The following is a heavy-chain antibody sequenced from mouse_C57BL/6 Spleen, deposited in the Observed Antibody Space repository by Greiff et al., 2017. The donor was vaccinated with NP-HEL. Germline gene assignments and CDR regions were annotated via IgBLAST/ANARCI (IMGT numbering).Heavy chain of an antibody. Sequence: EVKLVESGGGLVKPGGSLKLSCAASGFTFSSYDMSWVRQTPEKRLEWVATISDGGSYTYYPDNVKGRFTISRDNAKNNLYLQMSHLKSEDTAMYYCARDRRMDYWGQGTSVTVSS. CDR2: ISDGGSYT. V-gene: IGHV5-4*01. J-gene: IGHJ4*01. CDR3: ARDRRMDY. CDR1: GFTFSSYD.